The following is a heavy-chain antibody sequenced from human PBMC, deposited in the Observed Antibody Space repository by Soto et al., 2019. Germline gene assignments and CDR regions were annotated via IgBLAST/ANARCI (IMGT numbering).Heavy chain of an antibody. Sequence: QVQLVESGGGVVQPGGSLRVSCAASGFTFGYYGMHWVRQAPGKGPEWVAVIWHDGSNKYYADSVKGRFSISRDNSKNTLDLQMNNLRAEDTALYYCARDGVGSTAYFGYFDYWGQGIPVTVSS. J-gene: IGHJ4*02. CDR1: GFTFGYYG. CDR3: ARDGVGSTAYFGYFDY. D-gene: IGHD1-26*01. V-gene: IGHV3-33*01. CDR2: IWHDGSNK.